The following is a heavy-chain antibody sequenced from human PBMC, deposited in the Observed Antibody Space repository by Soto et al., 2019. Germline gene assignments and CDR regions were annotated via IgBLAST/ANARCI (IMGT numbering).Heavy chain of an antibody. Sequence: PGGSLRLSCAASGFTFSSYAMHWVRQAPGKGLEWVAVISYDGSNKYYADSVKGRFTISRDNSKNTLYLQMNSLRAEDTAVYYCARGGLRFLEWLPNWFDPWGQGTLVTVSS. CDR3: ARGGLRFLEWLPNWFDP. V-gene: IGHV3-30-3*01. J-gene: IGHJ5*02. CDR1: GFTFSSYA. CDR2: ISYDGSNK. D-gene: IGHD3-3*01.